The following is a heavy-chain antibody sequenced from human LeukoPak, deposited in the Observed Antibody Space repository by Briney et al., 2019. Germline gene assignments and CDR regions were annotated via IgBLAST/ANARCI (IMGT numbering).Heavy chain of an antibody. CDR2: FGGSGGRT. D-gene: IGHD2-21*02. Sequence: GGSLRLSCAASGFTFSSYAMSWVRQAPGKGLEWVLAFGGSGGRTYYADSVKGRFTISRDNSKNTLYLQMNSLRAEDTAVYYCAKAGYCGGDCRFQNDAFDIWGQGTMVTVSS. CDR1: GFTFSSYA. J-gene: IGHJ3*02. V-gene: IGHV3-23*01. CDR3: AKAGYCGGDCRFQNDAFDI.